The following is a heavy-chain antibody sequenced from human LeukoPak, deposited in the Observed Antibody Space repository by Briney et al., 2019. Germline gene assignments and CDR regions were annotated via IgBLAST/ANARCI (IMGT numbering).Heavy chain of an antibody. CDR3: ASAYYSDTRGFDY. V-gene: IGHV3-74*01. CDR2: INSDGSST. Sequence: RGSLRLSCAASGFTFSSYWMHWVRQAPGKGLVWVSRINSDGSSTSYADSVKGRFTISRDNAKNTLYLQMNSLRAEDTAVYYCASAYYSDTRGFDYWGQGTLVTVSS. CDR1: GFTFSSYW. J-gene: IGHJ4*02. D-gene: IGHD3-22*01.